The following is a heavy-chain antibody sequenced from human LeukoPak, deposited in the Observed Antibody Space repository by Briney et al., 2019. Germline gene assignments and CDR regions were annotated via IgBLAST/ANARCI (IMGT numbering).Heavy chain of an antibody. D-gene: IGHD2-2*02. CDR2: IRYDGSNK. J-gene: IGHJ6*03. CDR1: GFTFSSYG. V-gene: IGHV3-30*02. CDR3: AKGGRNCSSTSCYRGREYYYYYYYMDV. Sequence: PGGSLRLSCAASGFTFSSYGMHWVRQAPGKGLEWVAFIRYDGSNKYYADFVKGRFTISRDNSKNTLYLQMNSLRAEDTAVYYCAKGGRNCSSTSCYRGREYYYYYYYMDVWGKGTTVTVSS.